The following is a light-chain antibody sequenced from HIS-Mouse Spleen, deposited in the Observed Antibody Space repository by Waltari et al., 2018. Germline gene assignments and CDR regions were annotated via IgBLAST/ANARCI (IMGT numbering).Light chain of an antibody. CDR1: RRYCWSYNF. V-gene: IGLV2-23*01. J-gene: IGLJ1*01. Sequence: QSARTQPASVSGSPGQSITISLTGTRRYCWSYNFFSWYQQHPGKAPKLMIYEGSKRPSGVSNRFSGSKSGNTASLTISGLQAEDEADYYCCSYAGSREVFGTGTKVTVL. CDR2: EGS. CDR3: CSYAGSREV.